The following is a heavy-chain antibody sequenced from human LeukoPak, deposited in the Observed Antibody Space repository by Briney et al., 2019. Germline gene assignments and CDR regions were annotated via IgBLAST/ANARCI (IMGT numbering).Heavy chain of an antibody. CDR3: ATSRDVAAYSFDI. J-gene: IGHJ3*02. V-gene: IGHV1-69*13. D-gene: IGHD2-21*01. CDR1: GGTFSSYA. CDR2: IIPIFGTA. Sequence: SVKISCKGPGGTFSSYAVSWVRQAPGQGLEWVGRIIPIFGTANYAQNFQGRVTITADESTSTAYMELSSLRSEDTAVYYCATSRDVAAYSFDIWGQGTMVTVSS.